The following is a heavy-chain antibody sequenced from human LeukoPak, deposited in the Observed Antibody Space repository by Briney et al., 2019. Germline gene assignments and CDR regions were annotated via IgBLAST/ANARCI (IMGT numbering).Heavy chain of an antibody. CDR3: AKVVIRRGPAYYYGMDV. CDR2: ISYDGSNK. V-gene: IGHV3-30*18. D-gene: IGHD3-10*01. Sequence: AGRSLRFSCAASGLTFSSYGMHWVRQAPGKGLEWVAVISYDGSNKYYADSVKGRFTISRDNSKNTLYLQMNSLRAEDTAVYYCAKVVIRRGPAYYYGMDVWGQGTTVTVSS. CDR1: GLTFSSYG. J-gene: IGHJ6*02.